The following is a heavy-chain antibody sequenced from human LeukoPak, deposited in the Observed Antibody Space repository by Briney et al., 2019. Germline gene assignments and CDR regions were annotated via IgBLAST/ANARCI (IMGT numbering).Heavy chain of an antibody. J-gene: IGHJ4*02. Sequence: SQTLSLTCTVSGGSISSGGFYWSWVRQHPGKGLEWIGYIFYSGSTYYNPSLKSRITISVDTSKNQFSLKLNSVTAADTAVYYCVTGDSGANYWGQGTLVTV. CDR1: GGSISSGGFY. V-gene: IGHV4-31*03. CDR3: VTGDSGANY. D-gene: IGHD6-19*01. CDR2: IFYSGST.